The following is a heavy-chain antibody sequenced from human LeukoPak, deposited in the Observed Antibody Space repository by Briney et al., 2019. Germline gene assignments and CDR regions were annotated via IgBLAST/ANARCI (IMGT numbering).Heavy chain of an antibody. CDR3: ASLYGYQLLERYFQH. V-gene: IGHV4-34*01. CDR1: GGSFSGYY. CDR2: INHSGST. Sequence: SETLSLTCAVYGGSFSGYYWSWIRQPPGKGLEWIGEINHSGSTNYNPSLKSRVTISVDTSKNQFSLKLSSVTAADTAVYYCASLYGYQLLERYFQHWGQGTLVTVSS. J-gene: IGHJ1*01. D-gene: IGHD2-2*01.